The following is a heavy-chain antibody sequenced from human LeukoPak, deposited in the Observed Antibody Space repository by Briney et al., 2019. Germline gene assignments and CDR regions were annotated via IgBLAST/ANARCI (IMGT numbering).Heavy chain of an antibody. D-gene: IGHD3-3*01. CDR3: ARDPPSFGVVIIV. CDR1: GGSFSSGSYC. J-gene: IGHJ4*02. CDR2: IYSSGSY. V-gene: IGHV4-61*02. Sequence: PSQTLSLTCAVSGGSFSSGSYCWSWIRPPAGKGLDSYGRIYSSGSYNYNPSLKSRVTISVDTSKNQFSLKLSSVTAADTAVYYCARDPPSFGVVIIVWGQGTLVTVSS.